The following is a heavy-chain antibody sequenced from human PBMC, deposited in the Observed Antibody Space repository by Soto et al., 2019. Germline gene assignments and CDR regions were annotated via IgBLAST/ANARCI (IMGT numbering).Heavy chain of an antibody. CDR2: INPNSGGT. D-gene: IGHD5-12*01. J-gene: IGHJ4*02. CDR3: ARAGYDFQGSYYFDY. V-gene: IGHV1-2*04. CDR1: GYTFTGYY. Sequence: ASVKVSCKASGYTFTGYYMHWVRQAPGQVLECMGLINPNSGGTNYAQKFQGWVTMTRDTSFSTAYMELSRLRSDDTAVYYCARAGYDFQGSYYFDYWGQGTLVTVSS.